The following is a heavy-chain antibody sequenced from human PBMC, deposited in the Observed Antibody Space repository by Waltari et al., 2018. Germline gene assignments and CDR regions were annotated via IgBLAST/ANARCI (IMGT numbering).Heavy chain of an antibody. J-gene: IGHJ4*02. CDR2: INTKSGDT. V-gene: IGHV1-18*01. CDR1: GYTFTSFE. CDR3: ARDLYSGYDFLLPFDY. D-gene: IGHD5-12*01. Sequence: QVQLVQSGGEVKKPGASVKVSCETSGYTFTSFEISWARQAPGQGLEWMGWINTKSGDTNYAQRFQGRVTMTTDTSTSTAYMELKSLTSDDTAVYYCARDLYSGYDFLLPFDYWGQGSLVTVSS.